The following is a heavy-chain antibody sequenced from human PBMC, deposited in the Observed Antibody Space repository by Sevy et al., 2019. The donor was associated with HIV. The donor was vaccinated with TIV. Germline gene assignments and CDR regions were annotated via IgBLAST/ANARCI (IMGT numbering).Heavy chain of an antibody. CDR1: GFTFDDYA. CDR2: INWNGGST. Sequence: GGSLRLSCAASGFTFDDYAMSWVRQAPGKGLEWVSGINWNGGSTGYADSVKGRFTISRDNAKNSLYLQMTSLRAEDTAFYYCARVAAAGTFYYYMNVWGKGTTVTVSS. CDR3: ARVAAAGTFYYYMNV. V-gene: IGHV3-20*04. J-gene: IGHJ6*03. D-gene: IGHD6-13*01.